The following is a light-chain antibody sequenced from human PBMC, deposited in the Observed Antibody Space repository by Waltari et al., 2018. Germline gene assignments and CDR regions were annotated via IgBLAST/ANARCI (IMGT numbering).Light chain of an antibody. V-gene: IGLV2-14*03. CDR1: SSDVGGYNY. J-gene: IGLJ2*01. CDR3: SSYISSSTLEL. Sequence: QSALPQPASVSGSPGQSITLSCTGTSSDVGGYNYVSRYQQHPGKAPKLMIYDVSNRPSGVSNRFSGSKSGNTASLTISGLQAEDEADYYCSSYISSSTLELFGGGTSLTVL. CDR2: DVS.